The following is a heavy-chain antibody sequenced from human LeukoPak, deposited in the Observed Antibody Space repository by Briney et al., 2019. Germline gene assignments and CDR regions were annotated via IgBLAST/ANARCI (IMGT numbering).Heavy chain of an antibody. D-gene: IGHD6-19*01. Sequence: SETLSLTCTVSGGSISSYYWSWIRQPPGKGLEWIGYIYYSGSTNYNPSLKSRVTISVNTSKNQFSLKLSSVTAADTAVYYCARQGSGWYDYWGQGTLVTVSS. J-gene: IGHJ4*02. V-gene: IGHV4-59*08. CDR1: GGSISSYY. CDR3: ARQGSGWYDY. CDR2: IYYSGST.